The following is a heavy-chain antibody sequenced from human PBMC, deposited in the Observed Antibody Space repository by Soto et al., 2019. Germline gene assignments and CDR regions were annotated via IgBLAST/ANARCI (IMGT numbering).Heavy chain of an antibody. CDR2: INHSGST. CDR3: ARVATTVTTYFDY. V-gene: IGHV4-34*01. CDR1: GGSFSGYY. D-gene: IGHD4-4*01. J-gene: IGHJ4*02. Sequence: SETLSLTCAVYGGSFSGYYWSWIRQPLGKGLEWIGEINHSGSTNYNPSLKSRVTISVDTSKNQFSLKLSSVTAADTAVYYCARVATTVTTYFDYWGQGTLVTVSS.